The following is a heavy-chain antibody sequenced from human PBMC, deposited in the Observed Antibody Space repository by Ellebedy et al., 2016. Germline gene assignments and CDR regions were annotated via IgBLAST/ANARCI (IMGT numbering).Heavy chain of an antibody. CDR1: GGSISSSSYY. CDR2: IYYSGST. CDR3: AKEGAGWFDP. J-gene: IGHJ5*02. D-gene: IGHD3-16*01. V-gene: IGHV4-39*02. Sequence: SETLSLTXTVSGGSISSSSYYWGWIRQPPGKGLEWIGSIYYSGSTYYNPSLKSRVTISVDTSKNQFSLKLSSVTAADTAVYYCAKEGAGWFDPWGQGTLVTVSS.